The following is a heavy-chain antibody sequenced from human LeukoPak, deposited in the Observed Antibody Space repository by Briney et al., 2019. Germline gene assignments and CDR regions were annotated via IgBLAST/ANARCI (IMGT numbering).Heavy chain of an antibody. CDR2: ISGSGGST. D-gene: IGHD6-13*01. CDR3: AGNIAAAGTNWFDP. Sequence: GGSVRLSCAASGFTFSCYAISWVRQAPGKGLEWVSAISGSGGSTYYADSVKGRFTTSRDNSKNTLYLQMNSLRAEDTAVYYCAGNIAAAGTNWFDPWGQGTLVTVSS. CDR1: GFTFSCYA. J-gene: IGHJ5*02. V-gene: IGHV3-23*01.